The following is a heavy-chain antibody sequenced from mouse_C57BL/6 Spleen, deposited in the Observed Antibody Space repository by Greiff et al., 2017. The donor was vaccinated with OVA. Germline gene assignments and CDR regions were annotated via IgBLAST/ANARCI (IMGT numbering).Heavy chain of an antibody. V-gene: IGHV1-61*01. CDR1: GYTFTSYW. J-gene: IGHJ2*01. D-gene: IGHD2-5*01. CDR3: AREYYSNYFFFDY. Sequence: QVQLQQPGAELVRPGSSVKLSCKASGYTFTSYWMDWVKQRPGQGLEWIGNIYPSDSETHYNQKFKDKATLTVDKSSSTAYMQLSSLTSEDSAVYYCAREYYSNYFFFDYWGQGTTLTVSS. CDR2: IYPSDSET.